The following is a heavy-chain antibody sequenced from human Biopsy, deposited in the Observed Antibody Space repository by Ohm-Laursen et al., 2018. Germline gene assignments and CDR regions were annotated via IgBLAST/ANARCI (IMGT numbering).Heavy chain of an antibody. V-gene: IGHV1-69*04. CDR1: GGTFSSYA. Sequence: ASVKVSCKPSGGTFSSYAISWVRRAPGQGLEWMGRIIPILHVPTYAQSFQGRVTISADKSTSTAYMELSGLRSEDTAVYYCASLEDRTFDKWGQGTLVTVSS. J-gene: IGHJ4*02. CDR3: ASLEDRTFDK. CDR2: IIPILHVP.